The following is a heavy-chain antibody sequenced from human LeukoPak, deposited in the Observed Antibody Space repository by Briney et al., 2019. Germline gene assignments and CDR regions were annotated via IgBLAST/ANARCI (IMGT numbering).Heavy chain of an antibody. Sequence: GEYLKISCKGSGYDFTTYWIGWVRQMLGKGLEWMGIIFPADSDTRYSPSFQGQVTVSADKSITTAYLQWSSLKASDTAMYYCARWVTADRGKKDAFDIWGQGTMVTVSS. CDR3: ARWVTADRGKKDAFDI. CDR1: GYDFTTYW. V-gene: IGHV5-51*01. D-gene: IGHD2-21*02. CDR2: IFPADSDT. J-gene: IGHJ3*02.